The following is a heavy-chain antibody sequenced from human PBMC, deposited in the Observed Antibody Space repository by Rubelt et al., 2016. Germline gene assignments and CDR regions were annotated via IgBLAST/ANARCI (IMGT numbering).Heavy chain of an antibody. J-gene: IGHJ4*02. CDR1: GGSFSGYY. D-gene: IGHD1-26*01. CDR2: INHSGSP. CDR3: ARPSSSGSYGY. Sequence: QVQLQQWGAGLLKPSETLSLTCAVYGGSFSGYYWSWIRQPPGKGLDWIGEINHSGSPNYNPSLNSPVTISVDTSKHQFPRKLSSGTAADTAVYYCARPSSSGSYGYWGQGTLVTVSS. V-gene: IGHV4-34*01.